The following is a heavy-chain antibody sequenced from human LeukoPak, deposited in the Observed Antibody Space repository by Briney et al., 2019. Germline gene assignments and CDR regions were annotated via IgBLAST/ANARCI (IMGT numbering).Heavy chain of an antibody. CDR2: INPNNGGT. D-gene: IGHD2-2*01. V-gene: IGHV1-2*02. CDR3: TRDHCSFANCYEDYYYGMDV. J-gene: IGHJ6*02. CDR1: GDTFTDYY. Sequence: ASVKVSCKASGDTFTDYYMHWVRQAPGQGLEGMGWINPNNGGTTYAQNFQGRVTMTRDTSISTAYMELSRLRSDDSAIYYCTRDHCSFANCYEDYYYGMDVWGQGTTVTVSS.